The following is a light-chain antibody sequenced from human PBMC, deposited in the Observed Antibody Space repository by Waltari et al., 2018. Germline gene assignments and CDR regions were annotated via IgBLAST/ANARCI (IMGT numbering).Light chain of an antibody. Sequence: DSQMTQSPSTLSASVGDRVTITCRASQSMSHWLAWYQQKPGKAPKLLISRASSLEKEVPPRFSGSGSGTEFTHTITNLQPDECATFYCQRYDDYPPTVGGGTKVEIK. J-gene: IGKJ4*01. V-gene: IGKV1-5*03. CDR3: QRYDDYPPT. CDR1: QSMSHW. CDR2: RAS.